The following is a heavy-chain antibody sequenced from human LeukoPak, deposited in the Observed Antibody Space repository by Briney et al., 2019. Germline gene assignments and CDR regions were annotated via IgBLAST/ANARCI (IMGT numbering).Heavy chain of an antibody. Sequence: GGSLRLSCTVSGFIFSDYAMTWVRQAPGKGLESVSVITNSAGTTYYADSVKGRFTISRDNSKNTLYLQMNSLRAEDTAVYYCASILLWYVYDYWGQGTLVTVSS. CDR2: ITNSAGTT. J-gene: IGHJ4*02. CDR3: ASILLWYVYDY. D-gene: IGHD3-10*01. CDR1: GFIFSDYA. V-gene: IGHV3-23*01.